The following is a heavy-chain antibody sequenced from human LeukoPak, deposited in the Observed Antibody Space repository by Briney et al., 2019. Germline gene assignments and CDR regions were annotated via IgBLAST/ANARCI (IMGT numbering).Heavy chain of an antibody. J-gene: IGHJ4*02. CDR1: GFTFSSYS. CDR2: ISSSSSTI. Sequence: PGGSLRPSCAASGFTFSSYSMNWVRQAPGKGLEWVSYISSSSSTIYYADSVKGRFTISRDNAKNSLYLQMISLRVEDTAVYYCAREHGRNWDNDYFDYWGQGALVTVSS. V-gene: IGHV3-48*04. D-gene: IGHD1/OR15-1a*01. CDR3: AREHGRNWDNDYFDY.